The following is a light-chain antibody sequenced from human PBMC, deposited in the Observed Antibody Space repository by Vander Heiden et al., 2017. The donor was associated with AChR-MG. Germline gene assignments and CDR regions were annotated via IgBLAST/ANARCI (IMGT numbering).Light chain of an antibody. Sequence: QPPLTQPASVSGPPGHSITSCCRGNSRDVGGYNYASWYQQLPGKAPKLMTYDVSNRPSGVSNRFPGSKSGNTASLTISGLQAEDEADYYCSSYTTSSTWVFGGGTKLTVL. CDR2: DVS. V-gene: IGLV2-14*03. CDR3: SSYTTSSTWV. J-gene: IGLJ3*02. CDR1: SRDVGGYNY.